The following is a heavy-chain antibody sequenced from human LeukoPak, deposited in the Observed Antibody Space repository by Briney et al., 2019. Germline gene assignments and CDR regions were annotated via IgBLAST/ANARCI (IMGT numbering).Heavy chain of an antibody. V-gene: IGHV3-30*14. CDR1: GFTFSSYA. CDR2: ISYDGSNK. D-gene: IGHD6-19*01. J-gene: IGHJ3*02. Sequence: GSLRLSCAASGFTFSSYAMHWVRQAPGKGLEWVAVISYDGSNKYYADSVKGRFTISRDNSKNTLYLQMNSLRAEDTAVYYCARDQGRGQWLVLGAFDIWGQGTMVTVSS. CDR3: ARDQGRGQWLVLGAFDI.